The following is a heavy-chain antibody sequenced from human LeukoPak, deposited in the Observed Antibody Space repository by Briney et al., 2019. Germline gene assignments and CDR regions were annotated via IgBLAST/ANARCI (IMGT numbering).Heavy chain of an antibody. V-gene: IGHV1-2*02. CDR1: GYTFTGYY. CDR3: ARSNFWSGRGYF. J-gene: IGHJ4*02. CDR2: INPNSGVT. Sequence: ASVKVSCKASGYTFTGYYMHWVRQAPGQGLEWMGWINPNSGVTNYAQKFQGRVTMTRDTSISTAYMELSRLRSDDTAVYYCARSNFWSGRGYFWGQGTLVTVSS. D-gene: IGHD3-3*01.